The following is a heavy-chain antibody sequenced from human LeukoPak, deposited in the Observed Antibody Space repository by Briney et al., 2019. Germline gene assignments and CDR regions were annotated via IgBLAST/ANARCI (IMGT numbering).Heavy chain of an antibody. CDR1: GYTFTGYY. CDR2: INPNSGGT. Sequence: ASVKVSCKASGYTFTGYYMHWVRQAPGQGLEWMGWINPNSGGTNYAQKFQGRVTMTRDTSISTAYMELSRLRSDDTAVYYCARDSGEQWLVAYFDYWGQGTLVTVSS. CDR3: ARDSGEQWLVAYFDY. J-gene: IGHJ4*02. V-gene: IGHV1-2*02. D-gene: IGHD6-19*01.